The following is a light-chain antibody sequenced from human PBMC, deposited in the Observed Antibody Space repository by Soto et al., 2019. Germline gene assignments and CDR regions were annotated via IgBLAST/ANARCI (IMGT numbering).Light chain of an antibody. CDR2: NNN. V-gene: IGLV1-44*01. Sequence: QSVLTQPPSASGTPGQRVTISCSGSRSNIESNTVNWYQQLPGTAPKLLIFNNNQWPSGVPDRFSGSKSGTSASLAISGLQSGDEADYYCAAWDDSPNGWVFGGGTKLTVL. J-gene: IGLJ3*02. CDR3: AAWDDSPNGWV. CDR1: RSNIESNT.